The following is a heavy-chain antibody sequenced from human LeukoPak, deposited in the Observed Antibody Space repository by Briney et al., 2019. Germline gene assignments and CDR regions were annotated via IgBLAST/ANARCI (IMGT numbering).Heavy chain of an antibody. J-gene: IGHJ4*02. CDR2: IYYSGST. CDR3: ARLDPYDGSDY. Sequence: PSETLSLTCTVSGGSVSSSSYYWGWIRQPPGKGLEWIGYIYYSGSTNYNPSLKSRVTISVDTSKNQFSLKLSSVTAADTAVYYCARLDPYDGSDYWGQGTLVTVSS. CDR1: GGSVSSSSYY. D-gene: IGHD3-3*01. V-gene: IGHV4-61*01.